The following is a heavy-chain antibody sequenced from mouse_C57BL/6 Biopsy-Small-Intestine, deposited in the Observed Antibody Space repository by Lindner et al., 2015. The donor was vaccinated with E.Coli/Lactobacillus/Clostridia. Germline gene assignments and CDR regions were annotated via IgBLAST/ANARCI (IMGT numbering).Heavy chain of an antibody. V-gene: IGHV14-4*01. D-gene: IGHD2-3*01. CDR2: IDPENGDT. Sequence: VQLQESGAELVRPGASVKLSCTASGFNIKDDYMHWVKQGPEQGLEWIGWIDPENGDTEYASKFQGKATIAADTSSNTAYLQLSSLTSEDTAVYYCTRHDADYWGQGTTLTVSS. J-gene: IGHJ2*01. CDR3: TRHDADY. CDR1: GFNIKDDY.